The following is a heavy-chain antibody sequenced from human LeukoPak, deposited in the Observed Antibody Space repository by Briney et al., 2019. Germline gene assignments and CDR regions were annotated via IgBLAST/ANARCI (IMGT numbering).Heavy chain of an antibody. CDR1: GGTFSSYA. D-gene: IGHD6-13*01. Sequence: ASVKVSCKASGGTFSSYAISWVRQAPGQGLEWMGGIIPIFGTVNYAQEFQGRVTITTDESTSTAYMELSSLRSGDTAVYYCASLSSSWYFIYWGQGTLVTVSS. J-gene: IGHJ4*02. V-gene: IGHV1-69*05. CDR3: ASLSSSWYFIY. CDR2: IIPIFGTV.